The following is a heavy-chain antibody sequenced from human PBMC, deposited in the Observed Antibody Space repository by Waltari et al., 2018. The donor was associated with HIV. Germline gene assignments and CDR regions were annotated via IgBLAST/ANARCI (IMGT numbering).Heavy chain of an antibody. Sequence: QVQLVQSGAEVKKPGSSVKVSCKASGGTFSSYAISWVRQAPGPGLEWMGGIIPIFGTANYAQKFQGRVTITADESTSTAYMELSSLRSEDTAVYYCARGNHITHPLNYYYYGMDVWGQGTTVTVSS. CDR2: IIPIFGTA. CDR3: ARGNHITHPLNYYYYGMDV. D-gene: IGHD3-10*01. V-gene: IGHV1-69*13. CDR1: GGTFSSYA. J-gene: IGHJ6*02.